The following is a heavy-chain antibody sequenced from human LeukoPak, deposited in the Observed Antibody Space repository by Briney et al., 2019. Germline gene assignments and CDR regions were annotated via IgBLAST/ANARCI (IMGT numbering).Heavy chain of an antibody. J-gene: IGHJ4*02. V-gene: IGHV5-51*01. Sequence: PGESLKISCKGSGYSFTSNWIGWVRQMPGKGLEWMGIIYPGDSTIKYSPSFQGQVSISADKSITTAYLQWRSLKASGTAMYYCATARSVYDSSGDYSFYFDFWGQGTLVTVSS. CDR3: ATARSVYDSSGDYSFYFDF. D-gene: IGHD3-22*01. CDR2: IYPGDSTI. CDR1: GYSFTSNW.